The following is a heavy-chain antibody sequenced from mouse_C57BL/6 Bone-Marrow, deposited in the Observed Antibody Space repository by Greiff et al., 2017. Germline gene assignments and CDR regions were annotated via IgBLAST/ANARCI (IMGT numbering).Heavy chain of an antibody. CDR3: ARHPYYGSSYGYFDY. V-gene: IGHV5-17*01. CDR2: ISSGSSTI. J-gene: IGHJ2*01. D-gene: IGHD1-1*01. CDR1: GFTFSDHG. Sequence: EVKLVESGGGLVKPGGSLKLSCAASGFTFSDHGMHWVRQAPEKGLEWVAYISSGSSTIYYADTVKGRFTISRDNAKNTLFLQMTSLRSEDTAMYYCARHPYYGSSYGYFDYWGQGTTLTVSS.